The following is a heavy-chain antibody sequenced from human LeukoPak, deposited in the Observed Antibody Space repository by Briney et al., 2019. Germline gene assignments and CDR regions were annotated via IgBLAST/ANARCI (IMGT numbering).Heavy chain of an antibody. CDR2: IRASRAYT. J-gene: IGHJ3*01. V-gene: IGHV3-23*01. CDR3: VRGGGLDAFHV. CDR1: GFTLSSHG. Sequence: GGSLRLACAASGFTLSSHGMTWVRQASGKGLEWISTIRASRAYTFYAGSVKGRFSISRDNSKNTLYLQMDSLRAEDTAVYFCVRGGGLDAFHVWGQGTMVTVSS. D-gene: IGHD3-16*01.